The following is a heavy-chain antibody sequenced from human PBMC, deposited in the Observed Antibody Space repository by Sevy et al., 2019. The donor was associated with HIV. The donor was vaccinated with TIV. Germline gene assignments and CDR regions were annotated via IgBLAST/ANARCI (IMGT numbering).Heavy chain of an antibody. V-gene: IGHV1-69*13. D-gene: IGHD6-13*01. J-gene: IGHJ4*02. CDR3: ARGGEYSSSSNFDY. Sequence: ASVKVSCKASGGTFSSYAISWVRQAPGQGLKWMGGIIPIFGTANYAQKFQGRVTITADESTSTAYMELSSLRSEDTAVYYCARGGEYSSSSNFDYWGQGTLVTVSS. CDR2: IIPIFGTA. CDR1: GGTFSSYA.